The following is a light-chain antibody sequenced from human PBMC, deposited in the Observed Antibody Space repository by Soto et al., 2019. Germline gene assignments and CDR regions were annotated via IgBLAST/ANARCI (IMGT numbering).Light chain of an antibody. V-gene: IGKV3-15*01. J-gene: IGKJ2*01. CDR3: QQYNNWRPYT. CDR2: GAS. CDR1: QSVSSN. Sequence: EIVMTQSPATLSLSPGERATLSCRASQSVSSNLAWYQQKPGQAPRLLIYGASTRATGIPARFSGSGSGTEFTLTISSLQSEDFAVYYCQQYNNWRPYTFGQGTKLEIK.